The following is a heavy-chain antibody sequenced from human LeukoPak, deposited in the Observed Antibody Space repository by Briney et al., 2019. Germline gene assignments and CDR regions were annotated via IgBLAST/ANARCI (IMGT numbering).Heavy chain of an antibody. CDR1: GYTFTGYY. CDR3: ARGPGYSYGYGANYYGMDV. V-gene: IGHV1-2*02. J-gene: IGHJ6*02. D-gene: IGHD5-18*01. Sequence: ASVKVSCKASGYTFTGYYMHWVRRAPGQGLEWMGWINPNSGGTNYAQKFQGRVTMTRDTSISTAYMELSRLRSDDTAVYYCARGPGYSYGYGANYYGMDVWGQGTTVTVSS. CDR2: INPNSGGT.